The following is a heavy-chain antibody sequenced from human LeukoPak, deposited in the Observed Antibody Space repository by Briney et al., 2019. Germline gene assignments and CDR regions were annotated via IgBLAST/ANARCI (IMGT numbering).Heavy chain of an antibody. CDR1: GFTFSSYG. CDR2: IGGSGGTT. D-gene: IGHD1-26*01. Sequence: GGSLRLSCAASGFTFSSYGMSWVRQAPGKGLEWVSGIGGSGGTTYYADSVKGRFTISRDNAKNTLYLQMNSLSADDTAVYYCAREVGAKFDPWGQGTLVTVSS. V-gene: IGHV3-23*01. CDR3: AREVGAKFDP. J-gene: IGHJ5*02.